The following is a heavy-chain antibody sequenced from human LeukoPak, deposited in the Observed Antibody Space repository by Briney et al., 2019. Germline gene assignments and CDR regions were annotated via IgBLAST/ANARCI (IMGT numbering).Heavy chain of an antibody. CDR3: ARPDSGELHLWCERDDFDI. D-gene: IGHD3-10*01. J-gene: IGHJ3*02. CDR2: INSDGSST. CDR1: GFTFSSYW. Sequence: GGSLRLSCAASGFTFSSYWMHWVRQAPGKGLVWVSRINSDGSSTSYADSVKGRFTISRDNAKNTLYLQMNSLRAEDTAVYYCARPDSGELHLWCERDDFDIWGQGTMVTVSS. V-gene: IGHV3-74*01.